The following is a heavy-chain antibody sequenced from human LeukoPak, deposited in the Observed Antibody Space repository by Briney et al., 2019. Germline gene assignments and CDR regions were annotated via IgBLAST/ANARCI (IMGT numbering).Heavy chain of an antibody. CDR2: IIPIFGTA. CDR3: AREVGNYCSGGSCYSNNWFDP. J-gene: IGHJ5*02. Sequence: GASVKVSCKASGGTFSSYAISWVRQAPGRGLEWMGGIIPIFGTANYAQKFQGRVTITADESTSTAYMELSSLRSEDTAVYYCAREVGNYCSGGSCYSNNWFDPWGQGTLVTVSS. D-gene: IGHD2-15*01. CDR1: GGTFSSYA. V-gene: IGHV1-69*01.